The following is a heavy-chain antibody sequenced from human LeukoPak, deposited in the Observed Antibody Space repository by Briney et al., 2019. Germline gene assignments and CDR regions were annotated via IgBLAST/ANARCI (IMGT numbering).Heavy chain of an antibody. J-gene: IGHJ1*01. V-gene: IGHV3-48*01. CDR1: GFTFSSYS. CDR2: ISSSSSTI. Sequence: PGGSLRLSCAASGFTFSSYSMNWVRQAPGKGLEWVSYISSSSSTIYYADSVKGRFTISRDNARNSLYLQMNSLRAEDTAVYYCARDPFPARYYDSSGYPGYFQHWGQGTLVTVSS. D-gene: IGHD3-22*01. CDR3: ARDPFPARYYDSSGYPGYFQH.